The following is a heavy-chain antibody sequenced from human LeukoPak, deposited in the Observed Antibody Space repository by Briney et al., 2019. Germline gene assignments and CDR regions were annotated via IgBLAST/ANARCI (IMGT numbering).Heavy chain of an antibody. CDR2: IKQDGSEK. V-gene: IGHV3-7*03. D-gene: IGHD6-19*01. Sequence: GGSLRLSCAASGFTFSSYWMSWVRQAPGKGLEWVANIKQDGSEKYYVDSVKGRFTISRDNAKNSLYLQMNSLRSEDTAVYYCARVDRVGYSSGWSPAIGYYYYMDVWGKGTTVTVSS. J-gene: IGHJ6*03. CDR1: GFTFSSYW. CDR3: ARVDRVGYSSGWSPAIGYYYYMDV.